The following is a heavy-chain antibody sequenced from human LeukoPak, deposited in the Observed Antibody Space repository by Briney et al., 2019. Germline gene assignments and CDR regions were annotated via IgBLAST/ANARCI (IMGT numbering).Heavy chain of an antibody. D-gene: IGHD4-17*01. Sequence: ASVKVSCKASGGTFSSYAISLVRQAPGQGLEWMGGIIPIFGTANYAQKFQGRVTITADESTSTAYMELSSLRSEDTAVYYCARAPGYGDYAGDAFDIWGQGTMVTVSS. CDR3: ARAPGYGDYAGDAFDI. CDR2: IIPIFGTA. J-gene: IGHJ3*02. CDR1: GGTFSSYA. V-gene: IGHV1-69*13.